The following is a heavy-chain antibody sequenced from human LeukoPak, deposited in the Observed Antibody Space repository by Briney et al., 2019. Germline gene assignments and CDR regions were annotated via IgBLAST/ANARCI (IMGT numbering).Heavy chain of an antibody. CDR3: ARGTTSPRGYFDY. CDR1: AYTYTSFY. J-gene: IGHJ4*02. D-gene: IGHD1-14*01. Sequence: GASVKVSGKSSAYTYTSFYMHWVRQAPGQGLEWMGILNPSGGGISYAQQFQGRVTMTRDTSTSTVYMELSSLRSEDTAVYYCARGTTSPRGYFDYWGQGTLVTVSS. CDR2: LNPSGGGI. V-gene: IGHV1-46*01.